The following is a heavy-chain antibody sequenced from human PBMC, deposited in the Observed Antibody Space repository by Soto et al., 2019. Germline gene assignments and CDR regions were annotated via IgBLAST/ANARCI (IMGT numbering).Heavy chain of an antibody. Sequence: SETLSLTCTVSGGSISSYYWSWIRQPPGKGLEWIGYIYYSGSTNYNPSLKSRVTISVDRSKNQFSLKLSSVTAADTAVYYCASVSGRYGTSVFDFWGQGTLVTFSS. D-gene: IGHD1-26*01. CDR2: IYYSGST. V-gene: IGHV4-59*12. J-gene: IGHJ4*02. CDR1: GGSISSYY. CDR3: ASVSGRYGTSVFDF.